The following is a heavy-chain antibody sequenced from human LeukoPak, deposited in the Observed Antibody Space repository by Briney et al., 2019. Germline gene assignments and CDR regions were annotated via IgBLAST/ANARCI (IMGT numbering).Heavy chain of an antibody. CDR2: ISTNGGGT. CDR3: ARYCSGVSCYSGYDY. J-gene: IGHJ4*02. Sequence: GGSLRLSRAASGFTFSTYAMHWVRQTPGKGLEYVSAISTNGGGTYYANSVKGRFTISRDNSKNTLYLQMGSLRAEDMAVYYCARYCSGVSCYSGYDYWGQGTLVIVSS. V-gene: IGHV3-64*01. D-gene: IGHD2-15*01. CDR1: GFTFSTYA.